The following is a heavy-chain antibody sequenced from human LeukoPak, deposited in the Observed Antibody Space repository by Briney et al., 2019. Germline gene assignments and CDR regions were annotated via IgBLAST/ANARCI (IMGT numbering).Heavy chain of an antibody. Sequence: ASVKVSCKASGYTFTSYGISWVRQAPGQGLEWMGWISAYNGNTNYAQKLQGRVTMTTDTSTSTAYMELRSLRSDDTAVYYCARDQTSDYGDYHTPYFDYWGQGTLVTVSS. D-gene: IGHD4-17*01. J-gene: IGHJ4*02. CDR2: ISAYNGNT. CDR1: GYTFTSYG. V-gene: IGHV1-18*01. CDR3: ARDQTSDYGDYHTPYFDY.